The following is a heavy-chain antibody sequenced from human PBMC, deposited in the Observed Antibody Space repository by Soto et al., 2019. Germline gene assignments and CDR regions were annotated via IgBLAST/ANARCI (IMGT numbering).Heavy chain of an antibody. CDR3: ATSVGDYVWGS. CDR2: IYYSGST. CDR1: GGSISSGGYY. Sequence: QVQLQESGPGLVKPSQTLSLTCTVSGGSISSGGYYWSWIRQPPGKGLEWIGYIYYSGSTYYNPYLKSRVTLSVDTSKNQFSLKLSSVTAAHTAVYYCATSVGDYVWGSWGQGTLGTVSS. V-gene: IGHV4-31*03. D-gene: IGHD3-16*01. J-gene: IGHJ4*02.